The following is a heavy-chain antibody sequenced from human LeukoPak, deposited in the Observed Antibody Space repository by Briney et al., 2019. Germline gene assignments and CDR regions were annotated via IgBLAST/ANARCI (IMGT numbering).Heavy chain of an antibody. CDR2: INRDGREE. V-gene: IGHV3-7*01. J-gene: IGHJ4*02. D-gene: IGHD6-13*01. CDR1: GLIFSNYW. Sequence: PGGALRVSCVACGLIFSNYWLNWVRPARGKGLPGVANINRDGREEYCVDSVKGRFTISRDNAKSSLSLQMSSLRAEDTAVYYCVGRRTSAAGNFWGQGTLVTVSS. CDR3: VGRRTSAAGNF.